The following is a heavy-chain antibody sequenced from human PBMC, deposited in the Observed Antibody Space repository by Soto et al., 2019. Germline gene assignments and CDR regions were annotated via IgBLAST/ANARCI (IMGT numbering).Heavy chain of an antibody. D-gene: IGHD2-8*01. J-gene: IGHJ4*02. CDR1: SGSISSSNW. Sequence: PSETLSLTCAVSSGSISSSNWWSWVRQPPGKGLEWIGEIYHSGSTNYNPSLKSRVTISVDKSKNQFSLKLSSVTAADTAVYYCASSNGVRTGLDYWGQGTLVTVSS. CDR2: IYHSGST. V-gene: IGHV4-4*02. CDR3: ASSNGVRTGLDY.